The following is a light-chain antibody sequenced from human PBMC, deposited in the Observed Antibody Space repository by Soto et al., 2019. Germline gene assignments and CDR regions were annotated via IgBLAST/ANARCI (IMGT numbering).Light chain of an antibody. CDR2: EVS. Sequence: QSALTQPPSASGSPGQSVTISCTGTSSDVGGYNYVSWYQQHPGIAPKLMIYEVSKRPSGVPDRFSGSKSGNTASLTVSGLQAEDEADYYCSSYAGSNNPVVFGGGTKLTVL. CDR3: SSYAGSNNPVV. V-gene: IGLV2-8*01. CDR1: SSDVGGYNY. J-gene: IGLJ2*01.